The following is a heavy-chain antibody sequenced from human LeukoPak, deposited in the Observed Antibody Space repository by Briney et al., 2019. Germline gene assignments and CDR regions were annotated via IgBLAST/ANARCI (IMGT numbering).Heavy chain of an antibody. V-gene: IGHV1-2*02. Sequence: ASVKVSCKTSGYTSTGYYMHWVRQAPGQGPEWMGWINPNSGGTSYAQKFQGRVTLTRDTSISTAYMELSGLRSDDTAMYYCARAAGGAPGDYWGQGTLVTVSS. CDR1: GYTSTGYY. CDR3: ARAAGGAPGDY. D-gene: IGHD4/OR15-4a*01. CDR2: INPNSGGT. J-gene: IGHJ4*02.